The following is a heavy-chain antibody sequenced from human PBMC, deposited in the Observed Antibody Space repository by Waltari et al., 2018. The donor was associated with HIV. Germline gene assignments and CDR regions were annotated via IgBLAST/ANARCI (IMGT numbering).Heavy chain of an antibody. CDR3: TRAQYYDSSGPYFFDY. Sequence: QVQLVQSGAEVRKPGSSVKVSCKASGVTFSTSAISWVRQAPGQGLEWMGGILPIFGTANYAQKVQGRVTITADESTGTLHMELSSLTSEDTAVYYCTRAQYYDSSGPYFFDYWGQGTLVTVSS. V-gene: IGHV1-69*12. D-gene: IGHD3-22*01. J-gene: IGHJ4*02. CDR1: GVTFSTSA. CDR2: ILPIFGTA.